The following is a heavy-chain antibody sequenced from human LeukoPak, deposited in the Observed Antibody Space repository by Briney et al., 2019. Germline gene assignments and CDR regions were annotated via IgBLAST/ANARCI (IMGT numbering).Heavy chain of an antibody. V-gene: IGHV4-34*01. CDR1: GGSFSGYY. J-gene: IGHJ4*02. CDR3: ARLPGYSDIDY. CDR2: INHSGST. Sequence: SETPSLTCAVYGGSFSGYYWSWIRQPPGKGLEWIGEINHSGSTNYNPSLKSRVTISVDTSKNQFSLKLSSVTAADTAVYYCARLPGYSDIDYWGQGTLVTVSS. D-gene: IGHD5-18*01.